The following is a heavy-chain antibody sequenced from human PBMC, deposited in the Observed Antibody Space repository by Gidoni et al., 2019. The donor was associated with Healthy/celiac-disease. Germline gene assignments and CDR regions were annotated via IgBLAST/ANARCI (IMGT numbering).Heavy chain of an antibody. J-gene: IGHJ4*02. D-gene: IGHD6-19*01. Sequence: EVQLVESGGGLGQAGGSMKLSGAAAGFTLSGSAMHGVRQASGKWLEWVCRIRSKANSYATAYAASVKGRFTISRDDSKNTAYLQMNSLKTEDTAVYYCTRAIAVAPPYGTDYWGQGTLVTVSS. CDR1: GFTLSGSA. V-gene: IGHV3-73*02. CDR2: IRSKANSYAT. CDR3: TRAIAVAPPYGTDY.